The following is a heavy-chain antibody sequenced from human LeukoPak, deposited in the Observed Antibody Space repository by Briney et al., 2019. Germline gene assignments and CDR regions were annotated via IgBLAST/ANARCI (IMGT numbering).Heavy chain of an antibody. CDR3: ARGYDSSGYPTLG. J-gene: IGHJ4*02. CDR2: IIPILGIA. Sequence: SVKVSCKASGYTFTSYYMHWVRQAPGQGLEWMGRIIPILGIANYAQKFQGRVTITADKSTSTAYMELSSLRSEDTAVYYCARGYDSSGYPTLGWGQGTLVTVSS. V-gene: IGHV1-69*04. CDR1: GYTFTSYY. D-gene: IGHD3-22*01.